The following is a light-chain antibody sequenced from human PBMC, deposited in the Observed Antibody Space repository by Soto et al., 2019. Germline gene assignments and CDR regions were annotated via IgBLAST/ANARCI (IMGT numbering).Light chain of an antibody. CDR3: QKCNSPFT. J-gene: IGKJ3*01. CDR1: QTIARG. V-gene: IGKV1-5*01. CDR2: DAS. Sequence: DIQMTQSPSSLSASVGDIVTITCRASQTIARGLAWYQQKPDEAPKLLIYDASTLESGFPSRFSGSRSGTEFTLTISSLQPDDFATYYCQKCNSPFTFGRGTKVDIK.